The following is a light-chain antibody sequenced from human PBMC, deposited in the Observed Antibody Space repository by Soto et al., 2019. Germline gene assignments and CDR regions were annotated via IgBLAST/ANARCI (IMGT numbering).Light chain of an antibody. CDR2: DAS. CDR1: QSVSSY. J-gene: IGKJ1*01. Sequence: EIVLTQSPATLSLSPGERATLSCRASQSVSSYLAWYQQKPGQSPRLLIYDASNRATGIPARFSGSGSGTDFTLTISSLEPEDFAVYYCQHRTTWPTTFGQGTKVDIK. CDR3: QHRTTWPTT. V-gene: IGKV3-11*01.